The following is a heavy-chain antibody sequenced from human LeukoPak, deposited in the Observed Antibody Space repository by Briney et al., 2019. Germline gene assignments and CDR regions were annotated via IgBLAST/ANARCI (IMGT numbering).Heavy chain of an antibody. D-gene: IGHD3-9*01. CDR1: GGSISSYY. Sequence: SETLSLTCTVSGGSISSYYWSWIRQPPGKGLEWIGYIYYSGSTNYNPSPKSRVTISVDTSKNQFSLKLSSVTAADTAVYYCARDVGRYLLDYWGQGTLVTVSS. V-gene: IGHV4-59*01. CDR3: ARDVGRYLLDY. CDR2: IYYSGST. J-gene: IGHJ4*02.